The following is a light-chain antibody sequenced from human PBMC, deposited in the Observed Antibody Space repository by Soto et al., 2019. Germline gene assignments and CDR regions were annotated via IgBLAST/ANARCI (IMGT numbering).Light chain of an antibody. CDR1: QSVNTY. CDR3: QQRSNWPLT. V-gene: IGKV3-11*01. J-gene: IGKJ4*01. CDR2: DAS. Sequence: EIVLTQSPATLSLSPGERATLSCRASQSVNTYLAWYQQKPGQAPRLLIYDASNRATGIAARFSGSGSGTDFTLTISSLEPEDFTVYYCQQRSNWPLTFGGGTEVDIK.